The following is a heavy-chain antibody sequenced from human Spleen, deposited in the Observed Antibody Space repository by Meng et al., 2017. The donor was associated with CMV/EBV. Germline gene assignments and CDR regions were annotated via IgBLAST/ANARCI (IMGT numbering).Heavy chain of an antibody. V-gene: IGHV4-39*06. J-gene: IGHJ4*02. CDR1: GGSISSSSYY. D-gene: IGHD3-22*01. CDR2: IYYSGST. CDR3: ASLPNYYDSSGPPDY. Sequence: RLQGPESGPGRVKPSETLSLTCTVAGGSISSSSYYWGWFRQPPGKGLELIGSIYYSGSTYYNPSLKSRVTISVDTSKNQFSLKLSSVTAADTAVYYCASLPNYYDSSGPPDYWGQGTLVTVSS.